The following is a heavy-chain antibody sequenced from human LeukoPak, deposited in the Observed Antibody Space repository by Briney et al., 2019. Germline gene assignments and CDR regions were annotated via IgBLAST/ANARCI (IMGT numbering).Heavy chain of an antibody. D-gene: IGHD2-15*01. Sequence: QPGGSLRLSCAASGFTFSSYWMSWVRQAPGKGLEWVANIKQDGSEKYYVDSVKGRFTISRDNAKNSLSLQMNSLRAEDTAVYYCAASGGMGNYWGQGTLVTVSP. CDR1: GFTFSSYW. CDR3: AASGGMGNY. J-gene: IGHJ4*02. V-gene: IGHV3-7*03. CDR2: IKQDGSEK.